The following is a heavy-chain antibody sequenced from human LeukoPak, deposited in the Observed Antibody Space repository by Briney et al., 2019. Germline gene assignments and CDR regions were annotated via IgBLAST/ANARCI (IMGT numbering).Heavy chain of an antibody. CDR3: ARDQSGIVATITFDY. V-gene: IGHV3-48*03. CDR1: GFTFSYYE. D-gene: IGHD5-12*01. J-gene: IGHJ4*02. CDR2: ISSSGSTI. Sequence: GGSLRLSCGASGFTFSYYEINWVLQAPGNGLEWLSYISSSGSTIYYADSVKGRFTISRDNAKNSLYLQMNGLRAEDTAVYYCARDQSGIVATITFDYWGQGILVTVSS.